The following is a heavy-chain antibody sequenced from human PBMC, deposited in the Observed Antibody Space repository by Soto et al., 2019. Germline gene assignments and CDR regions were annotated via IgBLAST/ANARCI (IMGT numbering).Heavy chain of an antibody. J-gene: IGHJ4*02. CDR2: ISGSGGST. D-gene: IGHD2-2*02. Sequence: EVQLLESGGGLVQPGGSLRLSCAASGFTFSSYAMSWVRQAPGKGLEWVSAISGSGGSTYYADSVKGRFTISRDNSKNTLYVKLNSMRAEDTGVYYCAKGGGYCISTSCYMFDYWGQGPLVTVSS. CDR1: GFTFSSYA. CDR3: AKGGGYCISTSCYMFDY. V-gene: IGHV3-23*01.